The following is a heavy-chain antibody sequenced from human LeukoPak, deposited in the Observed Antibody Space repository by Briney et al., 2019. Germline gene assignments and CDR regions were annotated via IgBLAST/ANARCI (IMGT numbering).Heavy chain of an antibody. D-gene: IGHD3-9*01. J-gene: IGHJ5*02. CDR2: ISAYNGNT. CDR3: ARDLRRYFDFDP. Sequence: ASVKVSCKASGYTFASYGISWVRQAPGQGLEWMGWISAYNGNTNYAQKLQGRVTMTTDTSTSTAYMELRSLRSDDTAVYYCARDLRRYFDFDPWGQGTLVTVSS. V-gene: IGHV1-18*01. CDR1: GYTFASYG.